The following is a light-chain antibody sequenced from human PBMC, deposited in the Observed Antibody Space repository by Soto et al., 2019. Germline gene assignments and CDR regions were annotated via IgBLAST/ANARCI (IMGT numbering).Light chain of an antibody. J-gene: IGLJ1*01. V-gene: IGLV2-18*01. CDR1: SSDVGSYNR. CDR2: EVN. CDR3: SLYISGSTHV. Sequence: QSALTQPPSVSGSPGQSVTISCTGTSSDVGSYNRLSWYQQPPGTAPKLIMYEVNTRPSGVPDRFSGSKSGSTASLTISGLQAEEEADYYCSLYISGSTHVFVTGTKVTAL.